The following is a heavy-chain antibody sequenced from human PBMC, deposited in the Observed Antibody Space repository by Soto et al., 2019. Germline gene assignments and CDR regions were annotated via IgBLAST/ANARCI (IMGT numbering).Heavy chain of an antibody. Sequence: ESGGGVVQPGRSLRLSCAASGFTFSSYGMHWVRQAPGKGLEWVAVIWYDGSNKYYADSVKGRFTISRDNSKNTLYLQMNSLRAEDTAVYYCARDRTHPVGAFDIWGQGTMVTVSS. V-gene: IGHV3-33*01. CDR2: IWYDGSNK. CDR1: GFTFSSYG. D-gene: IGHD1-26*01. CDR3: ARDRTHPVGAFDI. J-gene: IGHJ3*02.